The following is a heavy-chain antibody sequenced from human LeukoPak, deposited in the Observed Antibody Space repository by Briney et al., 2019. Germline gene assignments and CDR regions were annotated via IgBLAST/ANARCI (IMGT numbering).Heavy chain of an antibody. J-gene: IGHJ4*02. V-gene: IGHV3-7*01. CDR1: GFAFSDFW. D-gene: IGHD2-15*01. CDR2: IRRDGNAR. CDR3: ATSHDSAGND. Sequence: GGSLRLSRAASGFAFSDFWMSWVRQAPGKGQEWVANIRRDGNARNYVPSVRGRFTISRDNAKSSLYLQMNSLTVEDTAVYYCATSHDSAGNDWGQGTLVTVSP.